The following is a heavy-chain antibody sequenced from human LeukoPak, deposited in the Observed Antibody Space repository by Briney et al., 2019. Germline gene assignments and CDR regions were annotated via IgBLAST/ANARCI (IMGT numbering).Heavy chain of an antibody. J-gene: IGHJ4*02. CDR1: GGSISSSSYY. CDR3: ARGRRTTVRYYFDY. V-gene: IGHV4-39*07. CDR2: IYYSGST. D-gene: IGHD4-17*01. Sequence: SETLSLTCTVSGGSISSSSYYWGWLRQPPGKGLEWIGSIYYSGSTYYNPSLKSRVTISVDTSKNQFSLKLSSVTAADTAVYYCARGRRTTVRYYFDYWGQGTLVTVSS.